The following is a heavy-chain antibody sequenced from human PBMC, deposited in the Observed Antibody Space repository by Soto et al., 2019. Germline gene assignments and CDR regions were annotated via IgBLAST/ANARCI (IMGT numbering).Heavy chain of an antibody. V-gene: IGHV4-59*08. CDR2: IYYSGST. CDR1: GGSISSYY. J-gene: IGHJ4*02. Sequence: SETLSLTCTVSGGSISSYYWSWIRQPPGKGLEWIGYIYYSGSTNYNPSLKSRVTISVDTSKNQFSLKLSSVTAADTAVYYCARLNSSSWYYFDYWGQGTLVTVSS. D-gene: IGHD6-13*01. CDR3: ARLNSSSWYYFDY.